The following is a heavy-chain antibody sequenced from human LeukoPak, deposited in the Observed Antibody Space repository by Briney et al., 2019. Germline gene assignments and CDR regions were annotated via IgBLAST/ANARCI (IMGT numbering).Heavy chain of an antibody. J-gene: IGHJ4*02. D-gene: IGHD6-19*01. CDR1: GGSISSSSYY. V-gene: IGHV4-39*01. Sequence: SETLSLTCTVSGGSISSSSYYWGWIRQPPGKGLEWIGSIYYSGSTYYNPSLKSRVTISVGTSKNQFSLKLSSVTAADTAVYYCARRYSSGWYALFDYWGQGTLVTVSS. CDR3: ARRYSSGWYALFDY. CDR2: IYYSGST.